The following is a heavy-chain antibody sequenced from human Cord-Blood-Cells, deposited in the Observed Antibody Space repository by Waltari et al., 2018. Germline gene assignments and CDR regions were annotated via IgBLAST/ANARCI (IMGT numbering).Heavy chain of an antibody. Sequence: QVQLVESGGGVVQPGGSLRLSCAASGFTFSSYGMHWVRQAPGKGLEWVASIRYDGINKYYADSVKGRFTISRDNSKNTLYLQMNSLRAEDTAVYYCAKVRVGSSSFDYWGQGTLVTVSS. V-gene: IGHV3-30*02. CDR1: GFTFSSYG. CDR3: AKVRVGSSSFDY. CDR2: IRYDGINK. J-gene: IGHJ4*02. D-gene: IGHD6-6*01.